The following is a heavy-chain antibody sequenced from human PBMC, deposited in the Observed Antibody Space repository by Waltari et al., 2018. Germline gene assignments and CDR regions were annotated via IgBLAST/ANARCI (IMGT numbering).Heavy chain of an antibody. CDR3: ARDRVVVDPPPYYGMDV. V-gene: IGHV1-3*01. CDR2: INAGNGNT. J-gene: IGHJ6*02. D-gene: IGHD2-15*01. CDR1: GYTFTSYA. Sequence: QVQLVQSGAEVKKPGASVKVSCKASGYTFTSYAMHWVRQAPGQRLEWMGWINAGNGNTKYSQKFQGRVTITRDTSASTADMELSSLRSEDTAVYYCARDRVVVDPPPYYGMDVWGQGTTVTVSS.